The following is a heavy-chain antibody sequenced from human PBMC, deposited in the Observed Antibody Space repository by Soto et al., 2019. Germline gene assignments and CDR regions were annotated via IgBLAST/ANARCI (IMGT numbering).Heavy chain of an antibody. CDR3: ARDLPRASGYRTSTYNWFDP. CDR1: GGTFSNSA. J-gene: IGHJ5*02. Sequence: GASVKVCCKAFGGTFSNSAISWGRPAPGQRVERMVGIMPIFRTPDYAQKFQGRVTITADESTSTVYMELSGLRSDDTAVYYCARDLPRASGYRTSTYNWFDPWGQGTLVTVSS. D-gene: IGHD5-12*01. V-gene: IGHV1-69*13. CDR2: IMPIFRTP.